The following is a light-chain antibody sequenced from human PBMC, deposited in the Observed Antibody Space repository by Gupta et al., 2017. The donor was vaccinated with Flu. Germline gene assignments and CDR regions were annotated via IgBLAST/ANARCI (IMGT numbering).Light chain of an antibody. CDR2: GAS. CDR3: QHDKIYPPT. CDR1: QGIGTY. J-gene: IGKJ4*01. V-gene: IGKV1D-16*01. Sequence: GDRVTITCRASQGIGTYLAWYQHKPQEAPKALLYGASSLQRGVPSRFSGSGSGTDFTLTINSLQPEDFATYFCQHDKIYPPTFGGGTKVEIK.